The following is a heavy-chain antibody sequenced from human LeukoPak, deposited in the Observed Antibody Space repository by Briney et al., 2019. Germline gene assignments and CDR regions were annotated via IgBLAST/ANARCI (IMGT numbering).Heavy chain of an antibody. J-gene: IGHJ4*02. Sequence: GGSLRLSCTASGFTFGDYAMSWVRQAPGKGLEWVGFIRSKAYGGTTEYAASVKGRFTISRDDSKSIAYLQMNSLKTEDTAVYYCTYLLVDTAMPEMGHWGQGTLVTVSS. D-gene: IGHD5-18*01. CDR3: TYLLVDTAMPEMGH. CDR1: GFTFGDYA. CDR2: IRSKAYGGTT. V-gene: IGHV3-49*04.